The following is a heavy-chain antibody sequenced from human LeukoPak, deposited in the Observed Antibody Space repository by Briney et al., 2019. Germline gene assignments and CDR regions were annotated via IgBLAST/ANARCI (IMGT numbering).Heavy chain of an antibody. CDR2: MNPNSGDT. Sequence: ASVKVSCKASGSTFSSYDINWVRQATGQGLEWMGWMNPNSGDTGYTQRFQGRVTMTRDTSTSTAYMELSSLRSEDTAVYYCARGPYGTGSHFDFWGQGTLVTVSS. D-gene: IGHD3-10*01. CDR1: GSTFSSYD. J-gene: IGHJ4*02. CDR3: ARGPYGTGSHFDF. V-gene: IGHV1-8*02.